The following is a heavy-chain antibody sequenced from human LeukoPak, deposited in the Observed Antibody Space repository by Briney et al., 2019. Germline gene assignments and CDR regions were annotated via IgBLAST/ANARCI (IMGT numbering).Heavy chain of an antibody. J-gene: IGHJ6*02. CDR1: GDTVFSTTAA. D-gene: IGHD3-10*01. V-gene: IGHV6-1*01. CDR2: TYYRSEWYN. Sequence: SQTLSLTCAISGDTVFSTTAAWNWIRQAPSRGLEWLGRTYYRSEWYNDYGSSVQSRTTISPDPSKNQFSLQLTSVSPEDTAAYYCTRDRGGMGVWGQGTTVTVSS. CDR3: TRDRGGMGV.